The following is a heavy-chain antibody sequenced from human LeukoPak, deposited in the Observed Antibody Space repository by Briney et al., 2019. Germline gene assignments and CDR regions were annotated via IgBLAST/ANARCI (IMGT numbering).Heavy chain of an antibody. Sequence: SQTLSLTCTVSGDSISSGGYHWNWIRQRPGKGLEWIGYIYDSGSTNYHPSLTSRVTISVDTSKNQFSLRLYSVTSADTAVYYCARGPFRGTGDGAFDIWGQGTMVTVST. V-gene: IGHV4-31*03. CDR1: GDSISSGGYH. J-gene: IGHJ3*02. CDR3: ARGPFRGTGDGAFDI. D-gene: IGHD1-26*01. CDR2: IYDSGST.